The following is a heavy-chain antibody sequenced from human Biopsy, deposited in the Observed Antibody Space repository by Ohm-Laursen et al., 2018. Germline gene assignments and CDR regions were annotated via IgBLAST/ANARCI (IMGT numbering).Heavy chain of an antibody. V-gene: IGHV3-23*01. D-gene: IGHD3-10*02. CDR2: INGSGGST. J-gene: IGHJ5*02. CDR3: ARDLYDVGGGCPFDP. CDR1: GFTFSSHA. Sequence: SLRLSCAASGFTFSSHAMSWVRQAPGKGLECVSVINGSGGSTYYADPVKGRFTISRDNSKNMPYLQMNRLRAEDTAMYYCARDLYDVGGGCPFDPWGQGTLVTVS.